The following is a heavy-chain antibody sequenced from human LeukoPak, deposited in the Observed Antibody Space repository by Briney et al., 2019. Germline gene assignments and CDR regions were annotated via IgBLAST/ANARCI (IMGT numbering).Heavy chain of an antibody. V-gene: IGHV2-26*01. CDR1: GFSLSNARMG. CDR3: VGFIGAPTYYYVDF. Sequence: SGPVLVKPTETLTLTCTVSGFSLSNARMGVSWIRQPPGKALEWLAHIFSNDKKSYTTSLKSRLTISKDTSKSQVVLSMTNMDPVDTATYYCVGFIGAPTYYYVDFWGQGTLVTVSS. J-gene: IGHJ4*02. CDR2: IFSNDKK. D-gene: IGHD4/OR15-4a*01.